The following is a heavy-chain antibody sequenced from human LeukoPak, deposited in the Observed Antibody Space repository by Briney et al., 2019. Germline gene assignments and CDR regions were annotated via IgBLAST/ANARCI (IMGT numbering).Heavy chain of an antibody. Sequence: SETLSLTCTVSGGSISSSSYYWGWIRQPPGKGLEWIGSIYYSGSTYYNPSLKSRVTISVDTSKNQFSLKLSSVTAADTAVYYCARGPRAFITMIVVMHFDYWGQGTLVTVSS. J-gene: IGHJ4*02. CDR1: GGSISSSSYY. V-gene: IGHV4-39*07. D-gene: IGHD3-22*01. CDR3: ARGPRAFITMIVVMHFDY. CDR2: IYYSGST.